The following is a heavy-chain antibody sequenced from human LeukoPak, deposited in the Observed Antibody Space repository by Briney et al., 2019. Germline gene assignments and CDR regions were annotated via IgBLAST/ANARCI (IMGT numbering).Heavy chain of an antibody. CDR2: INPNSGGT. J-gene: IGHJ1*01. Sequence: ASVKVSCKASGYTFTGYYMHWVRQAPGQGLEWMGWINPNSGGTNYAQKFQGRVTMTRDTSISTAYMELSRLRSDDTAVYYCAREISPGLAVDYGGYVRYFQHWGQGTLVTVSS. CDR3: AREISPGLAVDYGGYVRYFQH. CDR1: GYTFTGYY. V-gene: IGHV1-2*02. D-gene: IGHD4-17*01.